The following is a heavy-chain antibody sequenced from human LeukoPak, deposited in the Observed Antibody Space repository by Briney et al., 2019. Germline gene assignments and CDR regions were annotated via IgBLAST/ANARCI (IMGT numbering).Heavy chain of an antibody. V-gene: IGHV3-9*01. CDR3: GRSGSYYNEFDY. J-gene: IGHJ4*02. CDR2: ISWNSGSI. D-gene: IGHD3-10*01. Sequence: PGGSLRLFCAASGFTFDDYAMHWVRQAPGKGLEWVSGISWNSGSIGYADSVKGRFTISRDNAKNSLYLQMNSLRAEDTALYYCGRSGSYYNEFDYWGQGTLVTVSS. CDR1: GFTFDDYA.